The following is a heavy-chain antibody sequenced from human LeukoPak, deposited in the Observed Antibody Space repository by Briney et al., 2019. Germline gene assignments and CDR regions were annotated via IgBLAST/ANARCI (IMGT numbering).Heavy chain of an antibody. J-gene: IGHJ4*02. V-gene: IGHV4-39*01. CDR2: IYYSGNT. CDR1: GGPISTPSYY. D-gene: IGHD5-24*01. CDR3: ARHPDRDGYNYNVTFDY. Sequence: PSETLSLTCTVSGGPISTPSYYWGWIRQPPGKGLEWIGSIYYSGNTYYNPSLKSRVSISVDTSKNQFSLKLTSVTAAETAVYYCARHPDRDGYNYNVTFDYWGQEPLDTVSS.